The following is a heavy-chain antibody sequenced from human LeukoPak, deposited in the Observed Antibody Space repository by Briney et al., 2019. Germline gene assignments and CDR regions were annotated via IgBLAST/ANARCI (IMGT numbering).Heavy chain of an antibody. J-gene: IGHJ5*02. CDR3: ARDSGIVATIWFDP. D-gene: IGHD5-12*01. V-gene: IGHV4-34*01. CDR1: GGSFSGYY. CDR2: INHSGST. Sequence: SETLSLTCAVYGGSFSGYYWSWIRQPPGKGLEWIGEINHSGSTNYNPSLKSRVTISVDTSKNQFSLKLSSVTAADTAVYYCARDSGIVATIWFDPWGQGTLVTVSS.